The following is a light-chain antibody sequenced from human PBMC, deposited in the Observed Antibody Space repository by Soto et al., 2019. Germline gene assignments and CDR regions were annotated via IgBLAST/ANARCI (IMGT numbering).Light chain of an antibody. Sequence: DIQMTQSPSTLSASVGDTVTVTCRASQSVSGWLAWYQQKPGKAPKLLIYDASSLQSGVPSRFTGSGFGTEFTLTISSLQPDDFATYYCQQYHRYSRTFGQGTKVDIK. CDR1: QSVSGW. J-gene: IGKJ1*01. CDR3: QQYHRYSRT. V-gene: IGKV1-5*01. CDR2: DAS.